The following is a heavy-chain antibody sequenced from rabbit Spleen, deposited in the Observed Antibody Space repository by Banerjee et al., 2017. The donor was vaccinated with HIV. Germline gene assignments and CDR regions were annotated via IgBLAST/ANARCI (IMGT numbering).Heavy chain of an antibody. V-gene: IGHV1S45*01. CDR2: IEGGHSAFS. Sequence: QEQLVEYGGDLVQPGASLTLTCTASGVSFSTNHYMCWVRQAPGKGLEWIACIEGGHSAFSYFASWAKGRFTISKTSSTTVTLQMTSLTAADTATYFCARDWSSYGWGNFDLWGPGTLVTVS. CDR3: ARDWSSYGWGNFDL. D-gene: IGHD4-1*01. CDR1: GVSFSTNHY. J-gene: IGHJ4*01.